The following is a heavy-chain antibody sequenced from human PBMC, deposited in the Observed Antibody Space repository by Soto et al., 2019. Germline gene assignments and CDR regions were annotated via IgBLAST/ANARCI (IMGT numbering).Heavy chain of an antibody. CDR3: ARGGYCSGGSCSTNPDFDY. Sequence: ASVKVSCKASGYTFTRYDINWVRQATGQGLERIRWMNPNSGNTGYAQKFQGRVTMTRNTSISTAYMELSSLRSEDTAVYYCARGGYCSGGSCSTNPDFDYWGQGTLVTVSS. CDR2: MNPNSGNT. V-gene: IGHV1-8*01. CDR1: GYTFTRYD. J-gene: IGHJ4*02. D-gene: IGHD2-15*01.